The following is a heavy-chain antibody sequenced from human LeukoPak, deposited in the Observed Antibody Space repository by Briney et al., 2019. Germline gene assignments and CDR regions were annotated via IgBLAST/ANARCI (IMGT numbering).Heavy chain of an antibody. CDR1: GGSISSGDYY. CDR3: ARVGIDFLRYFDY. D-gene: IGHD3-3*01. CDR2: IYYSGST. Sequence: SETLSLTCTVSGGSISSGDYYWSWIRQPPGKGLEWIGYIYYSGSTYYNPSLKSRVTISVDTSKNQFSLKLSSVTAADTAVYYCARVGIDFLRYFDYWGQGTLVTVSS. J-gene: IGHJ4*02. V-gene: IGHV4-30-4*01.